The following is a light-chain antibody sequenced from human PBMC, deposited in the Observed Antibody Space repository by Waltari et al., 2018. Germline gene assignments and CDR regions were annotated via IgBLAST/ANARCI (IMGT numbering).Light chain of an antibody. J-gene: IGKJ3*01. V-gene: IGKV3-11*01. CDR1: QTVITY. CDR2: DAS. Sequence: EIVLTQSPATLSLSPGERATLSCRASQTVITYLAWYQQKPGQAPRLLISDASNRVPGIPARFSGSGSGTDFTLTISSLEPEDFAVYYCQKYNSEPLTFGPGTKVDIK. CDR3: QKYNSEPLT.